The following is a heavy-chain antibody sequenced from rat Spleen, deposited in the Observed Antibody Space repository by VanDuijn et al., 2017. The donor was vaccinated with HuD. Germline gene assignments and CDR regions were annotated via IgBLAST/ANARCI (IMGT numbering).Heavy chain of an antibody. V-gene: IGHV5-20*01. CDR1: GFTFSDYD. Sequence: EVELVESGGGLVQPGRSMKLSCAASGFTFSDYDMAWVRQAPTKGLEWVTSITYDGSSTYYRDSVKGRFTISRDNAKSTLYLQMDSLRSEDTATYYCTSSILWVLDYWGQGVMVTVSS. CDR3: TSSILWVLDY. D-gene: IGHD1-7*01. J-gene: IGHJ2*01. CDR2: ITYDGSST.